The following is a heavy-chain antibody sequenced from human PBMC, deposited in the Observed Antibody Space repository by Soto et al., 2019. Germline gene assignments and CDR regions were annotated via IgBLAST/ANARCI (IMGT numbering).Heavy chain of an antibody. V-gene: IGHV3-30-3*01. CDR3: ARGGVFCGGECYKGRIDY. D-gene: IGHD2-21*01. J-gene: IGHJ4*02. CDR1: GFPFSPYT. CDR2: ISYDGSDK. Sequence: PGGSLRLSCAASGFPFSPYTMRWVRQGPGRGLEWVAVISYDGSDKYYADSVKGRITISRDSSKNTLYLQMNSLRPEDTAIYYCARGGVFCGGECYKGRIDYWGPGTLVTVSS.